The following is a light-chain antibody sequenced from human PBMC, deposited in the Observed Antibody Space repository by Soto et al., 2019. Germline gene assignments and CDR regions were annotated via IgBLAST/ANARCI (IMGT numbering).Light chain of an antibody. V-gene: IGLV1-47*01. CDR2: RNN. Sequence: QSVLTQPASASGTPGQRVTISCSGSSSNIRSNYVYWYQQLPGTAPKLIIYRNNQQPSGVPDRFSGSESGTSASVVISGVRSEDDAYYYYAAWDASLSGPAVFGGGTELTV. CDR1: SSNIRSNY. J-gene: IGLJ3*02. CDR3: AAWDASLSGPAV.